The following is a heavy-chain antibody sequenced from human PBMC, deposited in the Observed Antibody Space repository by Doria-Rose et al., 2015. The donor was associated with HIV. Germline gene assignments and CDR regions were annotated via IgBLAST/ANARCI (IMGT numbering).Heavy chain of an antibody. CDR1: GVSLSSPGMG. D-gene: IGHD6-13*01. CDR2: TFSDDER. V-gene: IGHV2-26*01. Sequence: TLKESGPVLVKPTEALTLTCTASGVSLSSPGMGVSWIRQPPGKALEWLANTFSDDERSYKTSLKSRLTISRGTSKSQVVLTMTDMDPVDTATYYCARIKSSRWYHKYYFDFWGQGTLVTVSA. CDR3: ARIKSSRWYHKYYFDF. J-gene: IGHJ4*02.